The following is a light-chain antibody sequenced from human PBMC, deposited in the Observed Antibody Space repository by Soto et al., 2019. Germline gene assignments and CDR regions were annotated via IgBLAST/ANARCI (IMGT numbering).Light chain of an antibody. Sequence: QSVLTQPPSASGTPGQRVTISCSGSSSNIGSNTVNWYQQFPGTAPKLLTYSNNQRPSGVPDRFSGSKSGTSASLAISGLQSYDEADYYCAAWDDSLNGVVFGGGTQLTVL. V-gene: IGLV1-44*01. CDR3: AAWDDSLNGVV. CDR1: SSNIGSNT. J-gene: IGLJ2*01. CDR2: SNN.